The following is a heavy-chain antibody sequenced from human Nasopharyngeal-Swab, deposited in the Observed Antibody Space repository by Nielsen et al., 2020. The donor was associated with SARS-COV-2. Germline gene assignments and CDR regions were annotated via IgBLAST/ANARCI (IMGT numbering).Heavy chain of an antibody. J-gene: IGHJ4*02. CDR2: ISSNGGST. CDR3: ATGDDYGRDY. D-gene: IGHD4-17*01. Sequence: GRSLRLSCASSGFTFSSYGMHWVRQAPGKGLEYVSAISSNGGSTYYANSVKGRFTISRDNSKNTLYLQMGSLRAEDMAVYYCATGDDYGRDYWGQGTLVTVSS. CDR1: GFTFSSYG. V-gene: IGHV3-64*01.